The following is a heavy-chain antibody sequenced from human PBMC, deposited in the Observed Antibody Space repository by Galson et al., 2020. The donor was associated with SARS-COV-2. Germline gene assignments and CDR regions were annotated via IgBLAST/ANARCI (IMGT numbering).Heavy chain of an antibody. CDR2: TSYDGSDQ. CDR1: GFSFSNYG. D-gene: IGHD3-3*01. Sequence: GGSLRLSCTASGFSFSNYGMHWVRQAPGKGLEWVAVTSYDGSDQYYADFVKGRFTISRDSSENTLYLQMDNLRTEDTAVYYCAKDRTTFGVVRDYYGMDVWGQGTTVTVSS. CDR3: AKDRTTFGVVRDYYGMDV. V-gene: IGHV3-30*18. J-gene: IGHJ6*02.